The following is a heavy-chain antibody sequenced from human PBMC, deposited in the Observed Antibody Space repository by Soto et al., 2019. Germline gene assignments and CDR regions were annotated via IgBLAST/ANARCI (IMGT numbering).Heavy chain of an antibody. V-gene: IGHV1-3*01. Sequence: ASVKVSCKASGYTFTSYAIHWVRQAPGQRLEWMGWINAGNGNTKYSQKFQGRVTITRDTSASTAYMELSSLRSEDTAVYYCARSITIFVVVTPSYYYGMDVWGKGTTVTVSS. CDR1: GYTFTSYA. J-gene: IGHJ6*04. D-gene: IGHD3-3*01. CDR3: ARSITIFVVVTPSYYYGMDV. CDR2: INAGNGNT.